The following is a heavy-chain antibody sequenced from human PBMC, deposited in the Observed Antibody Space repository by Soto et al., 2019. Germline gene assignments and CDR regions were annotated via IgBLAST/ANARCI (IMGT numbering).Heavy chain of an antibody. D-gene: IGHD2-21*02. CDR3: ASAYCGGDCSNYYYGMDV. V-gene: IGHV1-18*01. J-gene: IGHJ6*02. CDR1: GYTFTSYG. CDR2: ISTYNGNT. Sequence: ASLKVSCKASGYTFTSYGISWVRQAPGQGLEWMGWISTYNGNTNCAQKLQGRVTMTTDTSTSTAYMELRSLRSDDTAVYYCASAYCGGDCSNYYYGMDVWGQGTTVTVSS.